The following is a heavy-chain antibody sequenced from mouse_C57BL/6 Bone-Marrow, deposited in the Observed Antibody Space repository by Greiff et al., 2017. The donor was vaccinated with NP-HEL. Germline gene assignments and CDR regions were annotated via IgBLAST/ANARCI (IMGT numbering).Heavy chain of an antibody. CDR1: EYEFPSHD. D-gene: IGHD2-3*01. Sequence: EVKLMESGGGLVQPGESLKLSCESNEYEFPSHDMSWVRKTPEKRLELVAAINSDGGSTYYPDTMERRFIISRDNTKKTLYLQMSSLRSEDTALYYCARRGDGYYWFAYWGQGTLVTVSA. CDR3: ARRGDGYYWFAY. CDR2: INSDGGST. J-gene: IGHJ3*01. V-gene: IGHV5-2*01.